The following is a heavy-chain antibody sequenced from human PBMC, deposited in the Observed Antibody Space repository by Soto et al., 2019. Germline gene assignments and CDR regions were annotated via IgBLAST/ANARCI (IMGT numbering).Heavy chain of an antibody. V-gene: IGHV4-39*01. Sequence: SSETLSLTCTVSGGSISSSSYYWGWIRQPPGKGLEWIGSIYYSGSTYYNPSLKSRVTISVDTSKNQFSLKLSSVTAADTAVYYCAGRTTVTAVFDYWGQGTLVTVSS. CDR3: AGRTTVTAVFDY. J-gene: IGHJ4*02. CDR2: IYYSGST. CDR1: GGSISSSSYY. D-gene: IGHD4-17*01.